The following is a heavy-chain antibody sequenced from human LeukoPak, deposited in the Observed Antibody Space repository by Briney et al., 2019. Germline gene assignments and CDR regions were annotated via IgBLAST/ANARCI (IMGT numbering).Heavy chain of an antibody. V-gene: IGHV3-53*01. CDR2: IYSGGST. D-gene: IGHD5-12*01. CDR1: GFTVSSNY. Sequence: GGSLRLSCAAPGFTVSSNYMSWVRQAPGKGLEWVSVIYSGGSTYYADSVKGRFTISRDNSKNTLYLQMNSLRAEDTAVYYCARYGGYDYGDYFDYWGQGTLVTVSS. J-gene: IGHJ4*02. CDR3: ARYGGYDYGDYFDY.